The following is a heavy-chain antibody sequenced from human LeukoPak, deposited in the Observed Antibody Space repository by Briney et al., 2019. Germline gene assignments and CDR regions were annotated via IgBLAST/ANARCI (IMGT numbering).Heavy chain of an antibody. CDR2: TYYRSKWFN. J-gene: IGHJ6*02. CDR3: AGNVIATRLLDV. Sequence: SQTLSLTCAISGDSVSSNSATWNWIRQSPSRGLEWLGRTYYRSKWFNGYAGSLKGRITINPDTSKNQFSLQLNSVTPEDTAVYYCAGNVIATRLLDVWGQGTTVTVSS. CDR1: GDSVSSNSAT. V-gene: IGHV6-1*01. D-gene: IGHD6-6*01.